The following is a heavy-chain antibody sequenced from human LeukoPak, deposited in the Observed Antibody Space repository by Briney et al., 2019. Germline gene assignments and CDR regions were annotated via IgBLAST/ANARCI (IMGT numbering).Heavy chain of an antibody. CDR2: IRFDGSDE. D-gene: IGHD2-15*01. CDR1: EFTFNSYG. V-gene: IGHV3-30*02. CDR3: AKDRRGSCNAGSCYCCDY. J-gene: IGHJ4*02. Sequence: GGSLRLSCTASEFTFNSYGMHWVRQAPGKGLEWVAFIRFDGSDEHYADSVKGRFTISRDNSKNTLYLQMNSMRAEDTAVYYCAKDRRGSCNAGSCYCCDYWGRGALVTVSS.